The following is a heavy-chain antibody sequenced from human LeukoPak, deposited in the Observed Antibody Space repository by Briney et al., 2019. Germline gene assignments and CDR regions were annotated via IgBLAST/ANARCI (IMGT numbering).Heavy chain of an antibody. Sequence: SQTLSLTCTVSGGSISSGDYYWSWIRQPPGKGLEWIGYIYYSGSTYYNPSLRSRVTISVDTSKNQFSLKLSSVTAADTAVYYCARRARMGGDYGGGDFDYWGQGTLVTVSS. CDR1: GGSISSGDYY. J-gene: IGHJ4*02. CDR2: IYYSGST. V-gene: IGHV4-30-4*01. CDR3: ARRARMGGDYGGGDFDY. D-gene: IGHD4-17*01.